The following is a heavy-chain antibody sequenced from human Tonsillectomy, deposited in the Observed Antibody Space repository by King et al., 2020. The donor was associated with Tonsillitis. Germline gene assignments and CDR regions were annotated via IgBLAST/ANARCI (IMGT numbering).Heavy chain of an antibody. CDR3: ARDSGYYGMDV. Sequence: VQLVESGGGLVQPGGSLRLSCAASGFTFSSYSMNWVRQAPGKGLEWVSSISSSSNYIYNADSGKGRFTISRDNANNSLYMQMNSLRAEDTAVYYCARDSGYYGMDVWGQGTTVTVSS. CDR1: GFTFSSYS. V-gene: IGHV3-21*01. J-gene: IGHJ6*02. CDR2: ISSSSNYI.